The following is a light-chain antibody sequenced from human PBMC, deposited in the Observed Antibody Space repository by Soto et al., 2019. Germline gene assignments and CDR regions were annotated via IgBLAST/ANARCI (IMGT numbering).Light chain of an antibody. J-gene: IGKJ4*01. CDR3: QQRSSWPQIT. CDR1: QSVSKY. V-gene: IGKV3-11*01. CDR2: DAS. Sequence: EIVLTQSPATLSLSPGERATLSCRASQSVSKYLAWYQQKPGQAPRLLIHDASNRATGIPARFSGSGSGTDFTLTISSLEPEDFAVYYCQQRSSWPQITFGGGTKVEIK.